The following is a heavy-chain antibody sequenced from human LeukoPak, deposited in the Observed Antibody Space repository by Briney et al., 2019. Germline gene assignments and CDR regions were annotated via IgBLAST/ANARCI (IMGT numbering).Heavy chain of an antibody. CDR1: GGSISNYY. V-gene: IGHV4-59*01. J-gene: IGHJ3*02. Sequence: PSETLSLTCSVSGGSISNYYWSWIRQPPGKGLEWIGYIYYSGSTNYNPSLKSRVTISVDTSKNQFSLKLSSVTAADTAVYYCARVGNYDSSGYPKDAAFDIWGQGTMVTVSS. CDR3: ARVGNYDSSGYPKDAAFDI. D-gene: IGHD3-22*01. CDR2: IYYSGST.